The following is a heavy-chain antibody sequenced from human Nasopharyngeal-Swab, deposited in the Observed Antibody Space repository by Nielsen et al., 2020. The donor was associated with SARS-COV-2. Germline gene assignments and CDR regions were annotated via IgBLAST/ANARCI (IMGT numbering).Heavy chain of an antibody. CDR3: AREVGDYATYFDY. CDR2: IWYDGSNK. CDR1: GFTFSSYG. Sequence: GESLKISCAASGFTFSSYGMHWDRQAPGKGLEWVAVIWYDGSNKYYADSVKGRFTISRDNSKNTLYLQMNSLRAEDTAVYYCAREVGDYATYFDYWGQGTLVTVSS. D-gene: IGHD4-17*01. V-gene: IGHV3-33*01. J-gene: IGHJ4*02.